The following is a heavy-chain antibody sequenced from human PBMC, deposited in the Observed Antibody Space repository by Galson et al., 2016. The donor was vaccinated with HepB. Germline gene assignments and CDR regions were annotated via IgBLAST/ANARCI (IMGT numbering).Heavy chain of an antibody. Sequence: SLRLSCAVSGFTVSSDYMSWVRQAPGKELEWVSVIYSGGDTYYADSVKGRFTISRDNSKNTLYLQMSSLRTEDTAVYFCARDPGLRNGMGGWGQGVLVIVSS. V-gene: IGHV3-66*02. D-gene: IGHD4-17*01. CDR3: ARDPGLRNGMGG. CDR1: GFTVSSDY. CDR2: IYSGGDT. J-gene: IGHJ4*02.